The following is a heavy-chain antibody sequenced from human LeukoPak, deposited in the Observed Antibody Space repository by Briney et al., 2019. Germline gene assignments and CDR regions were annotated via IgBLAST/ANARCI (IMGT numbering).Heavy chain of an antibody. V-gene: IGHV5-51*01. D-gene: IGHD2-15*01. CDR2: IYPGDSDT. CDR3: ARGRCSGGTCFPIDY. J-gene: IGHJ4*02. CDR1: GYSSTNYW. Sequence: MAGESLKISCKGSGYSSTNYWIGWVRQMPGKGLEWMGLIYPGDSDTRYSSSFQGQVTISADKSINTAYLQWSSLKASDTAMYYCARGRCSGGTCFPIDYWGQGTLVTVSS.